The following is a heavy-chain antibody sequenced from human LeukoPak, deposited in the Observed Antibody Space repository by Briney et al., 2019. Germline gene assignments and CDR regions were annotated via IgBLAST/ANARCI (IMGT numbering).Heavy chain of an antibody. CDR1: GYSFTSYW. D-gene: IGHD3-16*01. CDR3: ARPGQLGEYTPYHFDY. CDR2: IYPGDSDT. V-gene: IGHV5-51*01. Sequence: GESLKISCKGSGYSFTSYWIGWVRQMPGKGLEWMGIIYPGDSDTRYSPSFQGQVTISTDKSISTAYLQWSSLKASDTAMYYCARPGQLGEYTPYHFDYWGQGILVTVSS. J-gene: IGHJ4*02.